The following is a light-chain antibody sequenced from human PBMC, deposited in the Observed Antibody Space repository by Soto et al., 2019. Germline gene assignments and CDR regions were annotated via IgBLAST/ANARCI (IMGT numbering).Light chain of an antibody. Sequence: QSVLTQPPSVSAAPGQKVTISCSGSSSNIGNNYVSWYQQDPGTAPKLLIYDNDRRPSGIPDRLSGSKSGTSATLGITGLQTGDEADYYCATWDSSLSGVVFGGGTKVTVL. CDR3: ATWDSSLSGVV. CDR1: SSNIGNNY. V-gene: IGLV1-51*01. CDR2: DND. J-gene: IGLJ3*02.